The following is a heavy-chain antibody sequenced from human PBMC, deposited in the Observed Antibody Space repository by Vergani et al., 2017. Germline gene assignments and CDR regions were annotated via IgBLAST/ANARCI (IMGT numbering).Heavy chain of an antibody. CDR1: GFTFSSYA. Sequence: EVQLLESGGGLVQPGGSLRLSCAASGFTFSSYAMSWVRQGPGKGLEWVSAVSGSGGSTYYAESVKGRFTISRDNSKNTLYLQMNSLRAEDTAVYYCAKESLYGYNEWDWGQGTLVTVSS. V-gene: IGHV3-23*01. CDR3: AKESLYGYNEWD. J-gene: IGHJ4*02. D-gene: IGHD5-24*01. CDR2: VSGSGGST.